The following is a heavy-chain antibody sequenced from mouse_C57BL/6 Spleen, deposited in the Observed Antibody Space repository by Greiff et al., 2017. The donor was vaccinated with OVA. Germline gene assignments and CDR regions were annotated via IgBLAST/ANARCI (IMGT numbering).Heavy chain of an antibody. V-gene: IGHV5-4*01. CDR3: ARDPSTVVAPYYAMDY. Sequence: VQLQESGGGLVKPGGSLKLSCAASGFTFSSYAMSWVRQTPEKRLEWVATISDGGSYTYYPDNVKGRFTISRDNAKNNLYLQMSHLKSEDTAMYYCARDPSTVVAPYYAMDYWGQGTSVTVSS. CDR1: GFTFSSYA. J-gene: IGHJ4*01. D-gene: IGHD1-1*01. CDR2: ISDGGSYT.